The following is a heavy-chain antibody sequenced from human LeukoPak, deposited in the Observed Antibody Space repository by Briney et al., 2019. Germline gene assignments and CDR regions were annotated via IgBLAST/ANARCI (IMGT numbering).Heavy chain of an antibody. V-gene: IGHV3-48*03. CDR2: LSSSGSTI. CDR3: VQESSSLLRSYFDY. CDR1: GFTFSSYD. D-gene: IGHD2-15*01. Sequence: GGNLRLSCAASGFTFSSYDRNWDRQAPGQGLEGVSYLSSSGSTIYYADSRKGRFTICRDNAKNSLYLQMNSLRAEDTAVYYCVQESSSLLRSYFDYWGQGTLVTVSS. J-gene: IGHJ4*02.